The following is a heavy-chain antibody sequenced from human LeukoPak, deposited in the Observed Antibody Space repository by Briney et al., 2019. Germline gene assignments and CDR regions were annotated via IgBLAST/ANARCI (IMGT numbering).Heavy chain of an antibody. CDR3: AKGVAAITDDGKNNDY. CDR1: GFTFSSYA. CDR2: ISYDGSNK. J-gene: IGHJ4*02. D-gene: IGHD2-2*02. Sequence: PGRSLRLSCAASGFTFSSYAMHWVRQAPGKGLEWVAVISYDGSNKYYADSVKGRFTISRDDSKNTLYLQMNSLRAEDTAVYYCAKGVAAITDDGKNNDYWGQGTLVTVSS. V-gene: IGHV3-30-3*01.